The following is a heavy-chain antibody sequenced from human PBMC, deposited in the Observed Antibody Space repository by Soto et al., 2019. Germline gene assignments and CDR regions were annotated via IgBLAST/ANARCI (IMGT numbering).Heavy chain of an antibody. CDR2: IYYSGST. CDR1: GGSISSSSYY. J-gene: IGHJ6*02. V-gene: IGHV4-39*01. Sequence: SETLSLTCTVSGGSISSSSYYWGWIRQPPGKWLEWIGSIYYSGSTYYNPSLKSRVTISVDTSKNQFSLKLSSVTAADTAVYYCASLGRTTLHYYYGMDVWGQGTTVTVSS. CDR3: ASLGRTTLHYYYGMDV. D-gene: IGHD2-15*01.